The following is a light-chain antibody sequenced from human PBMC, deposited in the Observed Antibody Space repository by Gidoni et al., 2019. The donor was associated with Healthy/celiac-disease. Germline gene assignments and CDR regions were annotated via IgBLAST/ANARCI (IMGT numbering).Light chain of an antibody. Sequence: EIVLTPSPGTLSLSPGERATLSGRASQSVSSSYLAWYQQKPGQAPRLLIYGASSRATGIPDRFSGSGSGTDFTLTISRLEPEDFAVYYCQQYGSSPPVTFGGGTKVEIK. CDR2: GAS. J-gene: IGKJ4*01. CDR3: QQYGSSPPVT. CDR1: QSVSSSY. V-gene: IGKV3-20*01.